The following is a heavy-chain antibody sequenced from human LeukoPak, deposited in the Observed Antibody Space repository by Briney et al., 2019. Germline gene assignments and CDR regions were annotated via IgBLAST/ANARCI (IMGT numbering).Heavy chain of an antibody. J-gene: IGHJ4*02. D-gene: IGHD6-6*01. V-gene: IGHV3-33*01. CDR3: ARDAPAFGFYSSSLGY. Sequence: PGRSLRLSCAASGFTFSTSGMHWVRQAPGRGLEWVAAIWYVGINKYYADSVKGRFTISRDTSKSTLYLQMTSLRAEDTAVYYCARDAPAFGFYSSSLGYWGQGTLVTVSS. CDR1: GFTFSTSG. CDR2: IWYVGINK.